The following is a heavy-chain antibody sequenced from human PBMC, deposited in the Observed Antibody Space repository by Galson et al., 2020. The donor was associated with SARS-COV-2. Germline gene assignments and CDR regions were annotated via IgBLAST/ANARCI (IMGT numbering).Heavy chain of an antibody. J-gene: IGHJ5*02. CDR1: GFTFDDYA. V-gene: IGHV3-9*03. Sequence: GGSLRLSCAASGFTFDDYAMHWVRQAPGKGLEWVSTISWNSGSIGYADSVKGRFTISRDNAKNSLYLQMNSLRVEDMALYYCAKDGCSGGSGGFDPWGQGTLVTVSS. D-gene: IGHD2-15*01. CDR2: ISWNSGSI. CDR3: AKDGCSGGSGGFDP.